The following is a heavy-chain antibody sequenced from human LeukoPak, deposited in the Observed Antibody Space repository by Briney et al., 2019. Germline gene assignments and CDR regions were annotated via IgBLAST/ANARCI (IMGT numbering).Heavy chain of an antibody. J-gene: IGHJ4*02. Sequence: ASVKVSCKASGYTFTSYPMHWVRQAPGQRLEWMGWINAGSGNTRYSQIFQGRVTITRVTSASTAYMELSSLRSEDTAVYYCASGDWNYFDYWGQGTVVTVSS. D-gene: IGHD2-21*01. CDR2: INAGSGNT. CDR3: ASGDWNYFDY. V-gene: IGHV1-3*01. CDR1: GYTFTSYP.